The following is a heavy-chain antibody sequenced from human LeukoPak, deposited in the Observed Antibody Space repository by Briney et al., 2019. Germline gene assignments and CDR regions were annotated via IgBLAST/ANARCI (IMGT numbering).Heavy chain of an antibody. CDR3: ARMFTNYGLAFDA. Sequence: GGSLRLSCTASGFTFGDYAMRWVRQAPGKGLEWVSYMSGSGSSIYYADSVKRRFNISRDNAKNSLDLQMNSLRAEDTAVYYCARMFTNYGLAFDAWGQGTLVTVSS. CDR2: MSGSGSSI. CDR1: GFTFGDYA. J-gene: IGHJ4*02. D-gene: IGHD2-8*01. V-gene: IGHV3-48*03.